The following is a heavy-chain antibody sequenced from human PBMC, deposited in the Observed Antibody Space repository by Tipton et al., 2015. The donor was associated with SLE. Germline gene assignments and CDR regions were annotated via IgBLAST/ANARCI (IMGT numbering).Heavy chain of an antibody. CDR3: AKDRREGSSWLGGY. Sequence: SLRLSCAASGFTFSSYGMHWVRQAPGKGLEWVAFIRYDGSNKYYADSVKGRFIISRDNSKNTLYLQMNRLRREDAAVYYCAKDRREGSSWLGGYWGQGTLVTVSS. D-gene: IGHD6-13*01. CDR1: GFTFSSYG. J-gene: IGHJ4*02. CDR2: IRYDGSNK. V-gene: IGHV3-30*02.